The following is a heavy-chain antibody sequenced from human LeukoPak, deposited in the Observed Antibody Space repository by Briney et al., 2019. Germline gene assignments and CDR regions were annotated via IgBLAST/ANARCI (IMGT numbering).Heavy chain of an antibody. Sequence: ASVKVSCKASGYTFTGYYVHWVRQAPGQELEWMGWINPNSGGTNYAQKFQGRVTMTRDTSISTAYMELSRLRSEDTAVYYCARAHLSGYFDYWGQGTLVTVSS. CDR3: ARAHLSGYFDY. D-gene: IGHD3-10*01. J-gene: IGHJ4*02. V-gene: IGHV1-2*02. CDR2: INPNSGGT. CDR1: GYTFTGYY.